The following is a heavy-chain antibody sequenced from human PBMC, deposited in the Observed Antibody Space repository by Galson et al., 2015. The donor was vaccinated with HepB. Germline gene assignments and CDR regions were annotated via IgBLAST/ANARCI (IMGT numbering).Heavy chain of an antibody. Sequence: SLRLSCAASGFTFDNYAMHWVRQAPGKGLEWVSGISWNSDNIGYADSVKGRFTISRDNAKNSLYLHMNSLRVEDTAFYYCAKGGFDYWGQGTLLTVSS. V-gene: IGHV3-9*01. J-gene: IGHJ4*02. CDR1: GFTFDNYA. CDR3: AKGGFDY. CDR2: ISWNSDNI. D-gene: IGHD5-12*01.